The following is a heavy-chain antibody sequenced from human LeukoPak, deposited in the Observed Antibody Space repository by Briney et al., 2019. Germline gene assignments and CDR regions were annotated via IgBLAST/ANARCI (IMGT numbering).Heavy chain of an antibody. Sequence: GGSLRLSCAASGFTFSDYYMSWIRQAPGKGLEWVSYISSSGSTIYYADSVKGRFTISRDNAKNSLYLQMNSLRAEDTAVYYCARAPRRSGGSCYYVDYWGRGTLVTVSS. CDR3: ARAPRRSGGSCYYVDY. J-gene: IGHJ4*02. D-gene: IGHD2-15*01. V-gene: IGHV3-11*01. CDR1: GFTFSDYY. CDR2: ISSSGSTI.